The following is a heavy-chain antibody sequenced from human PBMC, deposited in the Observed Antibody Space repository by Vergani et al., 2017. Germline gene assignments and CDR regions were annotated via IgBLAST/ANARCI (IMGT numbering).Heavy chain of an antibody. CDR1: GFTFDDYT. D-gene: IGHD6-6*01. J-gene: IGHJ4*02. Sequence: EVQLVESGGVVVQPGGSLRLSCAASGFTFDDYTMHWVRQAPGKGLEWVSLISWDGGSTYYADSVKGRFTISRDSSKNSLYLQMNSLRTEDTALYYCAKSSSSSSINYWGQGTLVTVSS. CDR2: ISWDGGST. V-gene: IGHV3-43*01. CDR3: AKSSSSSSINY.